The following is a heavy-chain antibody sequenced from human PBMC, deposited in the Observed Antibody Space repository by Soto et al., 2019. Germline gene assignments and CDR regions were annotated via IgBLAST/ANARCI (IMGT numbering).Heavy chain of an antibody. V-gene: IGHV2-5*02. D-gene: IGHD3-10*01. CDR3: AHKSYYSGSGSIDY. J-gene: IGHJ4*02. CDR1: GFSLTTSGAG. Sequence: QITLKESGPMPVKPTQTLTLTCTFSGFSLTTSGAGVGWIRQPPGKALEWLALIYWDDDKRYSPSLKSRLTITMDTSENQVVLTMTNMDPVDTATYYCAHKSYYSGSGSIDYWGQGTLVTVSS. CDR2: IYWDDDK.